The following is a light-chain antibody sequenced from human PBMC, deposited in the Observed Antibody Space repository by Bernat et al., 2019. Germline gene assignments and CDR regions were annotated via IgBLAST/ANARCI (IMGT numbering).Light chain of an antibody. Sequence: EIVLTQSPGTLSLSPGERATLSCRASQSVSSSYLAWYQQKPGQAPRLLIYGASSWATGIPDRFSGSGSGTDFTLTVSRLEPEDFAVYYCQHYGSSSFTFGPGTKVDIK. V-gene: IGKV3-20*01. CDR2: GAS. CDR1: QSVSSSY. CDR3: QHYGSSSFT. J-gene: IGKJ3*01.